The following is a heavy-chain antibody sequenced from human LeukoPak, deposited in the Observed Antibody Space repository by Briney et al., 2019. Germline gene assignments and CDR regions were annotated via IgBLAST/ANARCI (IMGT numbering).Heavy chain of an antibody. CDR1: GGSISSSSYY. CDR3: VLRPISMVRGVEAMDV. J-gene: IGHJ6*03. Sequence: SETLSLTCTVSGGSISSSSYYWGWIRQPPGKGLEWIGSIYYSGSTYYNPSLKSRVTISVHTSKNQFSLKLSSVTAADTAVYYCVLRPISMVRGVEAMDVWGKGTTVTISS. V-gene: IGHV4-39*01. D-gene: IGHD3-10*01. CDR2: IYYSGST.